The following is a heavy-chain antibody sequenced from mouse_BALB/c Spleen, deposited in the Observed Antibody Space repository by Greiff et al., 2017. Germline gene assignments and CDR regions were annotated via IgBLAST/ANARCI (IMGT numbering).Heavy chain of an antibody. J-gene: IGHJ4*01. CDR1: GYTFTSYW. CDR3: ARDYYGTLDAMDY. D-gene: IGHD1-1*01. CDR2: INPSNGRT. Sequence: QVQLKQPGAELVKPGASVKLSCKASGYTFTSYWMHWVKQRPGQGLEWIGEINPSNGRTNYNEKFKSKATLTVDKSSSTAYMQLSSLTSEDSAVYYCARDYYGTLDAMDYWGQGTSVTVSS. V-gene: IGHV1S81*02.